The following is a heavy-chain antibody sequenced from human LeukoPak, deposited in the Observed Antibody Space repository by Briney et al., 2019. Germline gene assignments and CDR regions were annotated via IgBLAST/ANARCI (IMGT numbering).Heavy chain of an antibody. CDR1: GGSISSTTYY. D-gene: IGHD3-10*01. CDR3: ARTRYYYNSRSYGAPYYFDY. V-gene: IGHV4-39*01. CDR2: IYHSGNI. Sequence: PSETLSLTCTVSGGSISSTTYYWGWIRQPPGKGLEWIGSIYHSGNIYYNPSLKSRVTISVDTSKNQFSLKLSSVTAADTAVYYCARTRYYYNSRSYGAPYYFDYWGQGTLVTVSS. J-gene: IGHJ4*02.